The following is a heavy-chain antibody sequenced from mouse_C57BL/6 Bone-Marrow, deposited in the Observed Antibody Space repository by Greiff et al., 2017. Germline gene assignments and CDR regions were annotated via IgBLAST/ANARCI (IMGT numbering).Heavy chain of an antibody. CDR1: GFSLSTFGMG. J-gene: IGHJ1*03. V-gene: IGHV8-8*01. CDR2: IWWDDDK. CDR3: AQEPTGAFYGSSPYWYFDV. D-gene: IGHD1-1*01. Sequence: QVTLKESGPGILQPSQTLSLTCSFSGFSLSTFGMGVGWIRPPSGMGLEWLAHIWWDDDKYYNPALKSRLTISKDTSKNQVFLKIANVDTADTATYYCAQEPTGAFYGSSPYWYFDVWGTGTTVTVSS.